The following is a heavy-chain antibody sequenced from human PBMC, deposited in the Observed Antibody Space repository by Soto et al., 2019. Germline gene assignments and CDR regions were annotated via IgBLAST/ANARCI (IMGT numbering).Heavy chain of an antibody. V-gene: IGHV4-61*01. CDR2: IYYSGST. Sequence: PSETLSLTCTVSGGSVSSGSYYWSWIRQPPGKGLEWIGYIYYSGSTNYNPSLKSRVTISVDTSKNQFSLKLSSVTAADTAVYYRAREVVVVPALTYYYGMDVWGQGTTVTVSS. CDR1: GGSVSSGSYY. CDR3: AREVVVVPALTYYYGMDV. D-gene: IGHD2-2*01. J-gene: IGHJ6*02.